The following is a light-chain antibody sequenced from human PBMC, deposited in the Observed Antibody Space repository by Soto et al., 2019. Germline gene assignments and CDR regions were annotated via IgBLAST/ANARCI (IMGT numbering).Light chain of an antibody. CDR1: HSVSGD. V-gene: IGKV3-11*01. CDR2: ETY. CDR3: QQRNTWSWT. J-gene: IGKJ1*01. Sequence: EIVLTQSPATLSLSPGQRATLSCRASHSVSGDLAWFQQKPGQAPRLLIYETYNGATGPPARFGGTGSGTGFTLTISSLETESFAVYYGQQRNTWSWTFGRGTKVEIK.